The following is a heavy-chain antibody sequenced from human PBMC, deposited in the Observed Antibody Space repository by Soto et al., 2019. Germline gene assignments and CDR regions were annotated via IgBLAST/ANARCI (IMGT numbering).Heavy chain of an antibody. CDR2: IYHSGST. Sequence: SETLSLTCAVSGGSISSSNWWSWVRQPPGEGLEWIGEIYHSGSTNYNPSLKSRVTISVDKSKNQFSLKLSSVTAADTAVYYCARVRQQLVLSYFDYWGQGTLVTVSS. D-gene: IGHD6-13*01. CDR3: ARVRQQLVLSYFDY. V-gene: IGHV4-4*02. CDR1: GGSISSSNW. J-gene: IGHJ4*02.